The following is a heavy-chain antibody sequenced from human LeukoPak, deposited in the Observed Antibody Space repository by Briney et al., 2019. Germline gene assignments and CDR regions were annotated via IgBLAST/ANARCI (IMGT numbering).Heavy chain of an antibody. CDR1: GGSISSYY. V-gene: IGHV4-59*08. CDR2: IYYSGST. J-gene: IGHJ6*02. Sequence: SETLSLTCTVSGGSISSYYWSWIRQPPGKGLKWIGYIYYSGSTNYNPSLKSRVTISVDTSKNQFSLKLSSVTAADTAVYYCARTMDYDFWSGPYGMDVWGQGTTVTVSS. D-gene: IGHD3-3*01. CDR3: ARTMDYDFWSGPYGMDV.